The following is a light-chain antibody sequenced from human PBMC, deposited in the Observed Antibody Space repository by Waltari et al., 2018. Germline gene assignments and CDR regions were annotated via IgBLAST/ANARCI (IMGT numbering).Light chain of an antibody. CDR2: GAS. CDR1: QSVSSNY. V-gene: IGKV3-20*01. Sequence: ETVLTQSPGTLSLSPGERATLSCRASQSVSSNYLAWYQQKPGQAPRLLIYGASGRATGIPDRFSGSGSGTDFTLTISRLEPEDFAVYYCQQYGNSPTTFGQGTKVEIK. CDR3: QQYGNSPTT. J-gene: IGKJ1*01.